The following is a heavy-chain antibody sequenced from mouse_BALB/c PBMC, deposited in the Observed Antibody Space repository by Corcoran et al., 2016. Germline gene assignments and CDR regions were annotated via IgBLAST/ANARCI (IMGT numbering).Heavy chain of an antibody. Sequence: LVKTGASVKISCKASGYSVAGYYMHWVKQSHGKSLEWLGYISCYNGATSYNQKSKGKATFTVDTSSSTAYMQFNSLTSEDSAVYYCARSGDGYYVGYWGQGTTLTVSS. CDR2: ISCYNGAT. CDR3: ARSGDGYYVGY. V-gene: IGHV1S34*01. J-gene: IGHJ2*01. D-gene: IGHD2-3*01. CDR1: GYSVAGYY.